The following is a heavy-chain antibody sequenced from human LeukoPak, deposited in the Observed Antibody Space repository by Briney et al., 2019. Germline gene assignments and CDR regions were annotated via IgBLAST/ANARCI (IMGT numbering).Heavy chain of an antibody. V-gene: IGHV3-53*01. Sequence: GGSLRLSCAASGFTVSAYPMGWVRQAPGKGLEWLSLIYSGDRTYHADSVKGRFTVSRDDSENTLSLQMNSLRVEDTALYFCARVVGASHHTVDYWGQGALVTVSS. CDR2: IYSGDRT. CDR3: ARVVGASHHTVDY. CDR1: GFTVSAYP. J-gene: IGHJ4*02. D-gene: IGHD1-26*01.